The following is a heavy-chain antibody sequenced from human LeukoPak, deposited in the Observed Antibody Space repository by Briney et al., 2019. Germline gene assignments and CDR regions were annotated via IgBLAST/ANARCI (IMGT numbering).Heavy chain of an antibody. CDR1: GGSFSGNY. V-gene: IGHV4-34*12. J-gene: IGHJ3*02. Sequence: PSETLSLTCAVYGGSFSGNYWSWIRQPPGKGLEWIGNIFYSGSTYYSPPLKSRVTISLDTSRNQFSLKLNSVTAADTAVYYCAKSNGYGLVDIWGQGTMVTVSS. D-gene: IGHD3-10*01. CDR3: AKSNGYGLVDI. CDR2: IFYSGST.